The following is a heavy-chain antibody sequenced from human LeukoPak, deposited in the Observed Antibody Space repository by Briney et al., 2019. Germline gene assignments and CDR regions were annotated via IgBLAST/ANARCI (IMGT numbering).Heavy chain of an antibody. Sequence: ASVKVSCKAFGYTFTRYYMHWVRQAPGQGPECTGVINPSGTWTTYPQKFQGRLTLTRDMSTTTDYLELSSLRSEDTAVYYCARDNSVRDEAWWFNPWGQGTLVTVSS. CDR3: ARDNSVRDEAWWFNP. CDR1: GYTFTRYY. CDR2: INPSGTWT. V-gene: IGHV1-46*01. D-gene: IGHD5-24*01. J-gene: IGHJ5*02.